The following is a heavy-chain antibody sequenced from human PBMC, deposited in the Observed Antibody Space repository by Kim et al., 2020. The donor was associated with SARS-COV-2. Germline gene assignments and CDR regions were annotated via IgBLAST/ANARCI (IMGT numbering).Heavy chain of an antibody. CDR2: ISYDGSNK. V-gene: IGHV3-30*04. CDR1: GFTFSSYA. D-gene: IGHD3-22*01. J-gene: IGHJ6*02. CDR3: ARDLYDSSGYSYGMDV. Sequence: GGSLRLSCAASGFTFSSYAMHWVRRAPGKGLEWVAVISYDGSNKYYADSVKGRFTISRDNSKNTLYLQMNSLRAEDTAVYYCARDLYDSSGYSYGMDVWGQGTTVTVSS.